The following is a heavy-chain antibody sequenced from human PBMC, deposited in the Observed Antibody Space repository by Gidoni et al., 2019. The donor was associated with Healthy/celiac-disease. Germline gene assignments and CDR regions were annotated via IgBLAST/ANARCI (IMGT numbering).Heavy chain of an antibody. D-gene: IGHD2-8*01. CDR2: INHSGST. CDR3: ASNRYCTNGVCPKTADY. J-gene: IGHJ4*02. Sequence: QVQLQQWGAGRLKPSEPLSLTCAVYGGSFIGYYWSWIRQPPGKGLEWIGEINHSGSTNYNPSIKSRVTISVDTSKNQFSLKLSSVTAADTAVYYCASNRYCTNGVCPKTADYWGQGTLVTVSS. V-gene: IGHV4-34*01. CDR1: GGSFIGYY.